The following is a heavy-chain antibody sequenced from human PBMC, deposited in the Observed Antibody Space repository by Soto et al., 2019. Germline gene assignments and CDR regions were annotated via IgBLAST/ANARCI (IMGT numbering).Heavy chain of an antibody. Sequence: ASVKVSCKASGYTFSNYAISCVRQAPGQGLEWMGWMNPNSGNTGYAQKFQGRVTMTRNTSISTAYMELSSLRSEDTAVYYCARGYCSGGSCFFPYYYYYYMDVWGKGTTVTVSS. CDR2: MNPNSGNT. J-gene: IGHJ6*03. CDR3: ARGYCSGGSCFFPYYYYYYMDV. V-gene: IGHV1-8*02. CDR1: GYTFSNYA. D-gene: IGHD2-15*01.